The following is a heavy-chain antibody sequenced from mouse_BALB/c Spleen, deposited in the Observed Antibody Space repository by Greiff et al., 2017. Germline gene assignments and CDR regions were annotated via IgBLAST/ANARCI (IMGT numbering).Heavy chain of an antibody. CDR2: IWAGGST. D-gene: IGHD2-3*01. CDR3: ARVDGYPYYYAMDY. V-gene: IGHV2-9*02. CDR1: GFSLTSYG. J-gene: IGHJ4*01. Sequence: VKLVESGPGLVAPSQSLSITCTVSGFSLTSYGVHWVRQPPGKGLEWLGVIWAGGSTNYNSALMSRLSISKDNSKSQVFLKMNGLQTDDTAMYYCARVDGYPYYYAMDYWGQGTSVTVSS.